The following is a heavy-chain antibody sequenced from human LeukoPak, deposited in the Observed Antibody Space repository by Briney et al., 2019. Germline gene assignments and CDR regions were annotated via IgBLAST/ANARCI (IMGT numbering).Heavy chain of an antibody. CDR2: IYYSGST. CDR3: AREMTGYYLYYYYGMDV. D-gene: IGHD3-9*01. Sequence: SETLSLTCTVSGGSISSSSYYWGWIRQPPGKGLEWIGSIYYSGSTYYNPSLKSRVTIPVDTSKNQFSLKLSSVTAADTAVYYCAREMTGYYLYYYYGMDVWGQGTTVTVSS. J-gene: IGHJ6*02. V-gene: IGHV4-39*07. CDR1: GGSISSSSYY.